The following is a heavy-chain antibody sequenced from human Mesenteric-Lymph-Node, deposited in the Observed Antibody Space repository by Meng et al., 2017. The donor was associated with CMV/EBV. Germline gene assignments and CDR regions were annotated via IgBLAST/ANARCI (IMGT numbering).Heavy chain of an antibody. D-gene: IGHD2-2*01. V-gene: IGHV3-23*01. Sequence: GGSLRLSCAASGFTFSSYAMSWVRQAPGKGLEWVSAISGSGGSTYYADSVKGRFTISRDNSKTTLYLQMNSLRAEDTAVYYCAKDQVHCSSTSCYYYYYGMDVWGQGTTVTVSS. CDR2: ISGSGGST. J-gene: IGHJ6*02. CDR1: GFTFSSYA. CDR3: AKDQVHCSSTSCYYYYYGMDV.